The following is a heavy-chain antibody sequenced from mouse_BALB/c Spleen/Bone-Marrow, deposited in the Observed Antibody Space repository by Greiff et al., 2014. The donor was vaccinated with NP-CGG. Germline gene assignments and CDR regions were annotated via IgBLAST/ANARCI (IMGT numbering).Heavy chain of an antibody. Sequence: EVQLVESGTVLARPGASVKMSCKASGYSFTSYWMHWVKQRPGQGLEWIGAFYPGNSDTTYNQKFKGKAKLTAVTSASTAYMELSSLTNEDSAVYYCTFLVKEDFAYWGQGTLVTVSA. D-gene: IGHD2-10*02. CDR2: FYPGNSDT. V-gene: IGHV1-5*01. CDR1: GYSFTSYW. CDR3: TFLVKEDFAY. J-gene: IGHJ3*01.